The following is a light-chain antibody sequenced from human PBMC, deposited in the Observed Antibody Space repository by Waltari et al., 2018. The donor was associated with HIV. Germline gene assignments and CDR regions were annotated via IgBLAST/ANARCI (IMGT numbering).Light chain of an antibody. CDR1: QTVLWSNNRNY. CDR2: WAS. J-gene: IGKJ2*01. Sequence: DFVMTQSPDSLAVSLGERATISCRSSQTVLWSNNRNYLAGYQHKPGQPPKVLVYWASIRESGVPDRFSGSGAGTDFTLTISDVQAEDVAVYYCQQYDTRPYTFGQGTKLEIK. V-gene: IGKV4-1*01. CDR3: QQYDTRPYT.